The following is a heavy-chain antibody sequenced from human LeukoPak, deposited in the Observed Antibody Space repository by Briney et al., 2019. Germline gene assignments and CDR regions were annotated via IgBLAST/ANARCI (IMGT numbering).Heavy chain of an antibody. D-gene: IGHD2-2*01. V-gene: IGHV3-23*01. CDR1: GFTFSSYA. J-gene: IGHJ4*02. CDR3: AKHIVVVPAADY. CDR2: ISGSGGST. Sequence: PGGSLRLSCAASGFTFSSYAMSWVRQAPGKGLEWVTAISGSGGSTYYADSVKGRFTISRDNSKNTLYLQMNSLRAEDTAVYYCAKHIVVVPAADYWGQGTLVTVSS.